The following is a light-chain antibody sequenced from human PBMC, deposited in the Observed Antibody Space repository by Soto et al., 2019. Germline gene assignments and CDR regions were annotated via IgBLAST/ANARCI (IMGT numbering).Light chain of an antibody. CDR2: EVS. J-gene: IGLJ1*01. V-gene: IGLV2-14*01. CDR1: SSDVGGYKH. CDR3: SSYTSSSTYV. Sequence: QSALTQPASVSGSPGQSITISCTGTSSDVGGYKHVSWYQQHPGKAPKLMIYEVSNRPSGISNRFSGSKSGNTASLTVSGLQAEDEADYDCSSYTSSSTYVFGTGTKLTVL.